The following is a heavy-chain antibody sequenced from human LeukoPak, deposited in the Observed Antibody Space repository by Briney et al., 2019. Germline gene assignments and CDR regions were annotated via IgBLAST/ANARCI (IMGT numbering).Heavy chain of an antibody. J-gene: IGHJ4*01. CDR2: IYPSDSAT. CDR3: ARRDFGGHSYFDY. D-gene: IGHD4-23*01. CDR1: GDSLGTYG. V-gene: IGHV5-51*01. Sequence: GSYIKIGCRATGDSLGTYGIGWGRRMPEKGLEWMGIIYPSDSATRYSPSFQGQVTISAHKSITTACLQWRSLKASETAMYYCARRDFGGHSYFDYWGPGTLVTVSS.